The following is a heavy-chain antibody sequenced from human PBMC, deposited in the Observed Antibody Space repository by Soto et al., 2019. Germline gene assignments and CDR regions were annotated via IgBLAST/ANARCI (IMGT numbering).Heavy chain of an antibody. V-gene: IGHV4-59*01. J-gene: IGHJ4*02. CDR1: GGSISSYY. CDR3: ARGRDLVLRYVPLKFDY. D-gene: IGHD3-9*01. Sequence: SETLSLTCTVSGGSISSYYWSWIRQPPGKGLEWIGYIYYSGSTNYNPSLKSRVTISVDTSKNQFSLKLSSVTAADTAVYYCARGRDLVLRYVPLKFDYWGQGTLVTVSS. CDR2: IYYSGST.